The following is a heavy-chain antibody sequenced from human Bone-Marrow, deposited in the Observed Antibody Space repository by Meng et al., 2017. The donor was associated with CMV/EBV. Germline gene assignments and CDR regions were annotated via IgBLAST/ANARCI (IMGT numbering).Heavy chain of an antibody. CDR1: GYTFTSFN. D-gene: IGHD3-16*01. Sequence: ASVKVSCKASGYTFTSFNINRVRQAIGQGLEWMGWMNPNSGNTGYVQKFQGRVTMTRNTSISTAYMGLSSLRSEDTAVYYCAREVGDYFDYWGQGTLVTVSS. V-gene: IGHV1-8*01. CDR3: AREVGDYFDY. CDR2: MNPNSGNT. J-gene: IGHJ4*02.